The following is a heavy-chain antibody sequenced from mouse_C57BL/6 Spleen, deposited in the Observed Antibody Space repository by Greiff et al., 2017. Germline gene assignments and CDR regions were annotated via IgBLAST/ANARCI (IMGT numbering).Heavy chain of an antibody. CDR1: GYTFTSYW. J-gene: IGHJ4*01. CDR3: ARYYGSSYVHYYAMDY. D-gene: IGHD1-1*01. CDR2: IYPGSGST. V-gene: IGHV1-55*01. Sequence: VQLQQPGAELVKPGASVKMSCKASGYTFTSYWITWVKQRPGQGLEWIGDIYPGSGSTNYNEKFKSKATLTVDTSSSTAYMQLSSLTSEDSAVYYCARYYGSSYVHYYAMDYWGQGTSVTVSS.